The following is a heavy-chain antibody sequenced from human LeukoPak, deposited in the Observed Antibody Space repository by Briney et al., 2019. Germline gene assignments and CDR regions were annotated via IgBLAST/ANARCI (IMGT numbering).Heavy chain of an antibody. V-gene: IGHV3-48*03. CDR3: ARDGCSGGSCED. D-gene: IGHD2-15*01. Sequence: GWSLRLSCAASGFTFSSYEMSCVRQAPGKGLEWVSYIRSSGSTIYYADSVKGRFTISRDNAKNSLYLQMDSLRAEDTAVYYCARDGCSGGSCEDWGQGTLVTVSS. CDR2: IRSSGSTI. CDR1: GFTFSSYE. J-gene: IGHJ4*02.